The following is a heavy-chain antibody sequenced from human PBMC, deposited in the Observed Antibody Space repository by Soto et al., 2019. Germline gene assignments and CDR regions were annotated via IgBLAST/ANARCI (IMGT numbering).Heavy chain of an antibody. CDR1: GFTFSSYW. D-gene: IGHD3-22*01. J-gene: IGHJ3*02. V-gene: IGHV3-7*01. CDR3: ARDLGAVVVVITHIDAFDI. CDR2: IKQDGSEK. Sequence: GGSLRLSCAASGFTFSSYWMSWVRQAPGKGLEWVANIKQDGSEKYYVDSVKGRFTISRDNAKNSLYLQMNSLRAEDTAVYYCARDLGAVVVVITHIDAFDIWGQGTMVTVSS.